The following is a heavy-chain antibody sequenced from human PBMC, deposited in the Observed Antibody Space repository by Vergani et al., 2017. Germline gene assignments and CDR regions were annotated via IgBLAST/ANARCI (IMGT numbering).Heavy chain of an antibody. Sequence: QVQLVQSGAEVKKPGASVKVSCKASGYTFTDYYMHWVRQAPGQGLEWMGWINPNSGGTNYAQKFQGWVTMTRDTSISTAYMELSRLRSDDTAVYYCARGNWNRIDYYYYYYMDVWGKGTTVTVSS. J-gene: IGHJ6*03. CDR3: ARGNWNRIDYYYYYYMDV. V-gene: IGHV1-2*04. D-gene: IGHD1/OR15-1a*01. CDR1: GYTFTDYY. CDR2: INPNSGGT.